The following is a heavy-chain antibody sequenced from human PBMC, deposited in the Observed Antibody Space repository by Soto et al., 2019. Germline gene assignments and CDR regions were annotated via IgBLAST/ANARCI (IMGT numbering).Heavy chain of an antibody. CDR2: ISYDGSNK. Sequence: PGGSLRLSCAASGFTFSSYAMHWVRQAPGKGLEWVAVISYDGSNKYYADSVKGRFTISRDNSKNTLYLQLNSLRAEDTAVYYCARDKRDLRFLAWSYYFDYWGQGTLVTVS. CDR1: GFTFSSYA. V-gene: IGHV3-30-3*01. CDR3: ARDKRDLRFLAWSYYFDY. D-gene: IGHD3-3*01. J-gene: IGHJ4*02.